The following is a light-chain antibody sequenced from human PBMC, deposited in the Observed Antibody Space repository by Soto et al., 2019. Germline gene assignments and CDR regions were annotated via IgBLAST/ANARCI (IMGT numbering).Light chain of an antibody. CDR2: KTS. V-gene: IGKV1-5*03. Sequence: QMTQSPFTLSASAGDRVTIACRASQSISSWLAWYQQKPGKAPKLLIYKTSSLESGVPSRFSGSGSGTEFTLTISSLQPDDFGTYYCQQYNSYSRTFGQGTKVDIK. CDR3: QQYNSYSRT. J-gene: IGKJ1*01. CDR1: QSISSW.